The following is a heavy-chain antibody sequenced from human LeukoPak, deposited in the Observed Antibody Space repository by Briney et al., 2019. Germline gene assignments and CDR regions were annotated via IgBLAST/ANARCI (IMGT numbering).Heavy chain of an antibody. CDR1: GDSFTSVTDY. D-gene: IGHD6-19*01. V-gene: IGHV4-39*07. CDR2: GDYSGGT. J-gene: IGHJ4*02. CDR3: AGERGEEYSSGWYKTNYFYN. Sequence: SETLSLTCTVSGDSFTSVTDYWAWIRQPPGKGLEWIASGDYSGGTYYNPPLESRVAISADMSKNQISLKLTSVTGADTAVYYCAGERGEEYSSGWYKTNYFYNWGQGIRVTVSS.